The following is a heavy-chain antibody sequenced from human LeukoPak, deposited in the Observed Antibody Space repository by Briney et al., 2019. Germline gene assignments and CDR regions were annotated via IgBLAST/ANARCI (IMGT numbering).Heavy chain of an antibody. V-gene: IGHV5-51*01. D-gene: IGHD1-26*01. J-gene: IGHJ3*02. Sequence: GESLKISCKGSGYSFTNYWIGWVRQMPGKGLEWMGIIYPGDSDTRYSPSFQGKVTISAAKSISTSYLQCSSLRASETAMYYCARSGSLGTFDIWGQGTLVTVSS. CDR2: IYPGDSDT. CDR1: GYSFTNYW. CDR3: ARSGSLGTFDI.